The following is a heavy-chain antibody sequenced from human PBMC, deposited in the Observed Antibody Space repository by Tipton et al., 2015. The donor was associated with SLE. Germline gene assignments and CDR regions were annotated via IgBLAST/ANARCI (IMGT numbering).Heavy chain of an antibody. V-gene: IGHV1-18*01. CDR2: ISANHGNT. CDR3: ARSITIFGVVIISHYFDY. J-gene: IGHJ4*02. Sequence: QSGAEVKKPGASVKVSCKASGYTFSNYAISWVRQAPGQGPEWMGWISANHGNTNYAQKFQGRVTMTTDTSTTTAYMELRSLRSDDTAVYYCARSITIFGVVIISHYFDYWGPGTLVTVSS. D-gene: IGHD3-3*01. CDR1: GYTFSNYA.